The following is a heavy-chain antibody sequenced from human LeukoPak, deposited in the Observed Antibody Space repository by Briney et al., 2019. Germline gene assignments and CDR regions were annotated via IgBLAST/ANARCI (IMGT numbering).Heavy chain of an antibody. Sequence: PSETLSLTCNVSGYSISSGYYWGWIRQPPGKGLEWIGSIYRSVSTYDNPSLKSRVTILMDTSKNQFSLKLSSVTAADTAVYYCAREGIVAARAFDVWGHGTMVTVSS. D-gene: IGHD2-15*01. CDR1: GYSISSGYY. CDR2: IYRSVST. J-gene: IGHJ3*01. CDR3: AREGIVAARAFDV. V-gene: IGHV4-38-2*02.